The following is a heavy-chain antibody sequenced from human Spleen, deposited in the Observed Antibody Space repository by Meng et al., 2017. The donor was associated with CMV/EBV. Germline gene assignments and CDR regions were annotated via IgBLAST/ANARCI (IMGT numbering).Heavy chain of an antibody. Sequence: SETLSLTCTVSGGSVSSGSYYWSWIRQPPGKGLDWIAYIFYTGSTNHNPSLKSRVTISIDTSKNQFSLNLNSVTAADTAVYYCARSYRYTGYFDYWGQGMLVTVSS. CDR3: ARSYRYTGYFDY. V-gene: IGHV4-61*01. CDR2: IFYTGST. D-gene: IGHD5-18*01. J-gene: IGHJ4*02. CDR1: GGSVSSGSYY.